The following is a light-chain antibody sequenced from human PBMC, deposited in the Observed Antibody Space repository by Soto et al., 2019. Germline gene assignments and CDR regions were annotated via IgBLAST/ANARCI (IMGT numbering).Light chain of an antibody. J-gene: IGLJ1*01. V-gene: IGLV1-44*01. CDR1: SSNIGSNT. Sequence: QAVVTQPPSASGTPGQRVTISCSGSSSNIGSNTVNWYQQLPGTAPELLIYTNDQRPSGVPDRFSGSKSGTSASLAISGLHSEDEADYYCAAWDDSLNGDVFGAGTKLTVL. CDR2: TND. CDR3: AAWDDSLNGDV.